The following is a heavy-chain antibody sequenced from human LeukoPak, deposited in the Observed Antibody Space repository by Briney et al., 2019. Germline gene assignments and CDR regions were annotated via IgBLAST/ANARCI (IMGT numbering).Heavy chain of an antibody. J-gene: IGHJ4*02. CDR1: GFTFSSYA. D-gene: IGHD5-18*01. Sequence: GGSLRLSCAASGFTFSSYAIHWVRQAPGKGLEWVAVISYAGTNKYYADSVKGRFTISRDNSKNTLYLQMNSLRAEDTAVYYCAKDFEGTSGGYSYGYLFDYWGQGTLVTVSS. CDR3: AKDFEGTSGGYSYGYLFDY. CDR2: ISYAGTNK. V-gene: IGHV3-30-3*01.